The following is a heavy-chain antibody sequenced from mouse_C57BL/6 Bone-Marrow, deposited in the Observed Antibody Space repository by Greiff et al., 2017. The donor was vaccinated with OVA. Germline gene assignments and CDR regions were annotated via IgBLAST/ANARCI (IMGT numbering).Heavy chain of an antibody. CDR2: IHPTSGST. V-gene: IGHV1-64*01. J-gene: IGHJ1*03. D-gene: IGHD1-1*01. Sequence: VQLQQSGAELVKPGASVKLSCKASGYTFTSYWMHWVKQRPGQGLEWIGMIHPTSGSTNYNEKFKSKATLTVDKSSSTAYMQLSSLTSEDSAVYYCARSVLLRWYFDVWGTGTTVTVSS. CDR1: GYTFTSYW. CDR3: ARSVLLRWYFDV.